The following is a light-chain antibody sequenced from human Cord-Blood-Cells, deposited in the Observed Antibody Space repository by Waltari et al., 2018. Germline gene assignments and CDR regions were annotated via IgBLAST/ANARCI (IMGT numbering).Light chain of an antibody. CDR3: CSYAGSSTWV. Sequence: QSALTQPASVSGSPGQSITISCTGTSRDVGSYNLASWYQQHPGKAPKRMIYEVSKRPSGVSNRFSGSKSGNTASLTISGLQAEDEADYYCCSYAGSSTWVFGGGTKLTVL. CDR2: EVS. V-gene: IGLV2-23*02. J-gene: IGLJ3*02. CDR1: SRDVGSYNL.